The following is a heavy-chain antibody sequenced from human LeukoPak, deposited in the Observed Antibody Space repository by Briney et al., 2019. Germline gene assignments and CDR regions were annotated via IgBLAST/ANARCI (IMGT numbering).Heavy chain of an antibody. V-gene: IGHV3-23*01. CDR2: ISQSGGRST. CDR3: ARDLGCSTSSCRYNWFDP. J-gene: IGHJ5*02. Sequence: PGGSLRLSCTASGFTFSAYAMMWVRQAPGKGPEWVAFISQSGGRSTDYADSVRGRFTISRDNSEDTLYLQMNSLRAEDTAVYHCARDLGCSTSSCRYNWFDPWGQGTLVTVSS. D-gene: IGHD2-2*01. CDR1: GFTFSAYA.